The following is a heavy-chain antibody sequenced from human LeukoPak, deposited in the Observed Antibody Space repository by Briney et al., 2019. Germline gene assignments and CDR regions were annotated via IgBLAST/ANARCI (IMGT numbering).Heavy chain of an antibody. CDR2: IYHSGST. Sequence: SETLSLTCTVSGYSISSGYYWGWIRQPPGKGLEWIGSIYHSGSTYYNPSLKSRVTISVDTSKNQFSLKLSSVTAADTAVYYCASTVGVYDFWSGFYYFDYWGQGTLVTVSS. V-gene: IGHV4-38-2*02. J-gene: IGHJ4*02. D-gene: IGHD3-3*01. CDR1: GYSISSGYY. CDR3: ASTVGVYDFWSGFYYFDY.